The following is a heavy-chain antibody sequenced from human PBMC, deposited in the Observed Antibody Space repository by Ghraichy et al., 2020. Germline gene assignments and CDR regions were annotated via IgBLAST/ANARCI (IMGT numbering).Heavy chain of an antibody. CDR1: GGTFSSYA. V-gene: IGHV1-69*13. D-gene: IGHD4-17*01. CDR3: ARGYHGDYVVVWYFDL. CDR2: IIPIFGTA. Sequence: SVKVSCKASGGTFSSYAISWVRQAPGQGLEWMGGIIPIFGTANYAQKFQGRVTITADESTSTAYMELSSLRSEDTAVYYCARGYHGDYVVVWYFDLWGRGTLVTVSS. J-gene: IGHJ2*01.